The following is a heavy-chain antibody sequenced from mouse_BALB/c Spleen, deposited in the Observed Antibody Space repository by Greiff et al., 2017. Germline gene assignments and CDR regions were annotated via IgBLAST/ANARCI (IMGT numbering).Heavy chain of an antibody. J-gene: IGHJ4*01. CDR3: ARGITTVVDAMDY. CDR2: IDTSDSYT. V-gene: IGHV1-69*01. D-gene: IGHD1-1*01. CDR1: GYTFTDYW. Sequence: QVQLQQSGAELVMPGASVKMSCKASGYTFTDYWMHWVKQRPGQGLEWIGAIDTSDSYTSYNQKFKGKATLTVDESSSTAYMQLSSLTSEDSAVYYCARGITTVVDAMDYWGQGTSVTVSS.